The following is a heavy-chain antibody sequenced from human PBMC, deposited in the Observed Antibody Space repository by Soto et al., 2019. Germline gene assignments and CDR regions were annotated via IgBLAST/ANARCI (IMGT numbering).Heavy chain of an antibody. Sequence: PGESLKISCKGSGYSFAGYWITWVRQKPGKGLEWMGRIDPSDSQTYYSPSFRGHVTISVTKSITTVSLQWSSLRASDTVMYYCARQIYDSDTGPNFQYYFDSWGQGTPVTVSS. CDR2: IDPSDSQT. CDR1: GYSFAGYW. J-gene: IGHJ4*02. V-gene: IGHV5-10-1*01. CDR3: ARQIYDSDTGPNFQYYFDS. D-gene: IGHD3-22*01.